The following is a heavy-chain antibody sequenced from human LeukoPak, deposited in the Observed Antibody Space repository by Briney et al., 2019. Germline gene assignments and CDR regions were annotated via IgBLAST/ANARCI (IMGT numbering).Heavy chain of an antibody. CDR1: GFTFDDYA. CDR3: VKDANPHYYVMDV. J-gene: IGHJ6*02. Sequence: QPGRSLRLSCAASGFTFDDYAMQWVRQAPGKGLEWVSGISWNSGTIDYADSVKGRFTISRENAKNSLFLQMNSLRAEDTALYYCVKDANPHYYVMDVWGQGTTVTVSS. CDR2: ISWNSGTI. V-gene: IGHV3-9*01.